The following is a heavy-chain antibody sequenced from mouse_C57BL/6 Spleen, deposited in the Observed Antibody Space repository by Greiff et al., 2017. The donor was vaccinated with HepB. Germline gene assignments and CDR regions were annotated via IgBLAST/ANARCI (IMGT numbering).Heavy chain of an antibody. D-gene: IGHD1-1*01. J-gene: IGHJ4*01. CDR1: GYTFTDYN. CDR3: ARLIPPIYYYGSSYVGYAMDY. Sequence: EVKLMESGPELVKPGASVKIPCKASGYTFTDYNMDWVKQSHGKSLEWIGDINPNNGGTIYNQKFKGKATLTVDKSSSTAYMELRSLTSEDTAVYYCARLIPPIYYYGSSYVGYAMDYWGQGTSVTVSS. V-gene: IGHV1-18*01. CDR2: INPNNGGT.